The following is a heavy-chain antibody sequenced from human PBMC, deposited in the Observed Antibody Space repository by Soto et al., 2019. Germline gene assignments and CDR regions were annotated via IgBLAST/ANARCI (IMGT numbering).Heavy chain of an antibody. CDR1: GFTFNNYA. V-gene: IGHV3-23*01. J-gene: IGHJ4*02. CDR3: AKDVIVGRGYGDFYYDS. Sequence: EVQLLESGGGLVQPGGSLRLSCAASGFTFNNYAMGWVRQAPGKGLEWVSTISGSGYSTYYVDSVKGRFTISRDNSEDTLFLHMNSLRAEDTALYYCAKDVIVGRGYGDFYYDSWGQGTLVTVSS. CDR2: ISGSGYST. D-gene: IGHD4-17*01.